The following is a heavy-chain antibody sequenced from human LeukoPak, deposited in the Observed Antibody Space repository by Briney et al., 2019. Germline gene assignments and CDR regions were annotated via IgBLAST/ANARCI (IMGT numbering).Heavy chain of an antibody. Sequence: GGSLRLSCAASGFPFSSYNMNWVRRAPGKGLEWVSSISRGSSYIYYADSVQGRFTISRDNAKNSLYLQMNSLRDEDTAVYYCARDPGRYGGASGAFDIWGHGTVVTVSS. CDR3: ARDPGRYGGASGAFDI. J-gene: IGHJ3*02. D-gene: IGHD3-10*01. CDR2: ISRGSSYI. CDR1: GFPFSSYN. V-gene: IGHV3-21*01.